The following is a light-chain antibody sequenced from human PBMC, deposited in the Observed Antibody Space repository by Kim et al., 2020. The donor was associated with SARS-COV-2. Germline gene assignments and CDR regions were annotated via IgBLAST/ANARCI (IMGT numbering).Light chain of an antibody. Sequence: SSELTQDPAVSVALGQTVRITCQGDSLRRYYASWYQQKSGQAPVLVIHGKNNRPSGIPDRVSGSSSGNTASLTITGAQAEDEADYYCHSRDSSDNHLFGGGTQLTVL. CDR3: HSRDSSDNHL. J-gene: IGLJ3*02. CDR1: SLRRYY. CDR2: GKN. V-gene: IGLV3-19*01.